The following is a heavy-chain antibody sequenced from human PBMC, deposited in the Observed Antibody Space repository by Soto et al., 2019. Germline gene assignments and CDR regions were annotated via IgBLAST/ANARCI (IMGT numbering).Heavy chain of an antibody. CDR2: ISSSSSYI. J-gene: IGHJ3*02. Sequence: GGSLRLSCAASGFTFSSYSMNWVRQAPGKGLEWVSSISSSSSYIYYADSVKGRFTISRDNAKNSLYLQMNSLRAEDTAVYYCARDYSIVVVPDAFDIWGQGTMVTVSS. V-gene: IGHV3-21*01. CDR3: ARDYSIVVVPDAFDI. CDR1: GFTFSSYS. D-gene: IGHD2-2*01.